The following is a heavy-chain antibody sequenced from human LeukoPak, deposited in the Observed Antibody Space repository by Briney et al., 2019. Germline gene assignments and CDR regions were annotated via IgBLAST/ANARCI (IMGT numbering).Heavy chain of an antibody. CDR3: AKDLITIFGVVNPTPFDP. V-gene: IGHV3-30*02. Sequence: GGSLRLSCAASGFTFSSYGMHWVRQAPGKGLEWVAFIRYDGSNKYYADSVKGRFTISRDNSKNTLYLQMNSLRAEGTAVYYCAKDLITIFGVVNPTPFDPWGQGTLVTVSS. J-gene: IGHJ5*02. CDR2: IRYDGSNK. CDR1: GFTFSSYG. D-gene: IGHD3-3*01.